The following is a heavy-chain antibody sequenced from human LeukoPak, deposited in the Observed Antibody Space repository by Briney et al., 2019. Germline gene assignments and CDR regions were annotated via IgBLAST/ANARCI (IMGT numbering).Heavy chain of an antibody. CDR1: GFTFSSYA. CDR2: ISSNGGST. D-gene: IGHD3-10*01. CDR3: VRGVFDY. J-gene: IGHJ4*02. Sequence: PGGSLRLSCSASGFTFSSYAMRWVRQAPGKGLEYVSTISSNGGSTYYADSVKGRFTISRDNSKNMLYLQMSSLRTEDTAVFYCVRGVFDYWGQGTLVTVSS. V-gene: IGHV3-64D*06.